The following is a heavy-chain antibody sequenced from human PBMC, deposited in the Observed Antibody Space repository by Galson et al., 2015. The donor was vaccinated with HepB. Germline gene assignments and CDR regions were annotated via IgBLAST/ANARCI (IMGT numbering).Heavy chain of an antibody. J-gene: IGHJ3*02. CDR1: GFTFSDYY. Sequence: SLRLSCAASGFTFSDYYMSWIRQAPGKGLEWVSYISSSSSYTNYADSVKGRFTISRDNAKNSLYLQMNSLRAEDTAVYYCARDYYDSSGYYLLRAFDIWGQGTMVTVSS. CDR3: ARDYYDSSGYYLLRAFDI. V-gene: IGHV3-11*06. D-gene: IGHD3-22*01. CDR2: ISSSSSYT.